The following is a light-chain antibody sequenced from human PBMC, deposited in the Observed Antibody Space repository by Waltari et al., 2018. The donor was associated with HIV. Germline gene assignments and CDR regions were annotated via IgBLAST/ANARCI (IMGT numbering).Light chain of an antibody. V-gene: IGLV1-44*01. CDR2: RNN. CDR1: RFNIGSNI. J-gene: IGLJ2*01. Sequence: QSVLIQPPSASGTPGQRVTISCSGGRFNIGSNIVNWYQQLPGTAPKLLIHRNNQRPSGLPDRFSGSKSGTSASLAIRGLQSEDEADYYCAAWDDSLNGGLFGGGTKVTVL. CDR3: AAWDDSLNGGL.